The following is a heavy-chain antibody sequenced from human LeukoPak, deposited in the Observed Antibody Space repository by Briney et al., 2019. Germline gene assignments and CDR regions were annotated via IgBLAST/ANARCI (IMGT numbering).Heavy chain of an antibody. D-gene: IGHD5-12*01. V-gene: IGHV5-51*01. Sequence: GESLQISCKGSGYRFTTYWIGWVRQMPGKGLELLGVIYPGESDTRYSPSFQGQVTISADKSISTAYLQWSSLKASDTAMYYCARRESGYAHFDYWGQGTLVTVSS. CDR3: ARRESGYAHFDY. CDR1: GYRFTTYW. J-gene: IGHJ4*02. CDR2: IYPGESDT.